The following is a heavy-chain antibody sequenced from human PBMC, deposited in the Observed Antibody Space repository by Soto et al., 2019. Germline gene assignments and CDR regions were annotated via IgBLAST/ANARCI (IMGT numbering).Heavy chain of an antibody. J-gene: IGHJ5*02. D-gene: IGHD2-2*01. CDR3: ARVVPGAEAWFGP. V-gene: IGHV1-18*01. CDR2: ISLYSDGT. Sequence: ASVKVSCKTSGYTFSNYGITWARQAPGQPLEWLGWISLYSDGTNYAQKFQGRVSMTTDTSTTTAYMELRSLRSDDTAVYYCARVVPGAEAWFGPWGQGTLVTVSS. CDR1: GYTFSNYG.